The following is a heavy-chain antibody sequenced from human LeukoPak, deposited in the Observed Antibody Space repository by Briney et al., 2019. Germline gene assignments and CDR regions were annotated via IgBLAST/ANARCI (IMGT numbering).Heavy chain of an antibody. D-gene: IGHD3-10*01. J-gene: IGHJ6*02. Sequence: GGSLRLSCAASGFTFSYYWMSWVRQGPGKGLEWVANIRQDGSEKYYVDSVKGRFTISRDNAKNSLYLQMNSLGAEDTAVYYCARGAGSGSYYKPYYYGVDVWGQGTTVTVSS. CDR3: ARGAGSGSYYKPYYYGVDV. V-gene: IGHV3-7*01. CDR1: GFTFSYYW. CDR2: IRQDGSEK.